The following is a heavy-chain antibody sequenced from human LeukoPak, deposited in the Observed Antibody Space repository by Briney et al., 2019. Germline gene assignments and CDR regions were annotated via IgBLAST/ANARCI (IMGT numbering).Heavy chain of an antibody. V-gene: IGHV3-43*02. D-gene: IGHD3-22*01. J-gene: IGHJ6*03. CDR3: AEDSSGYYTRWYYYYYMDV. CDR1: GFTFDDYA. CDR2: ISGDGGRT. Sequence: GGSLRLSCAASGFTFDDYAMHWVRQAAGKGLEWVSLISGDGGRTYYADSVNVRFTISRYNSKNSLYLQMNSLRTEDTALYYCAEDSSGYYTRWYYYYYMDVWGKGTTVTVSS.